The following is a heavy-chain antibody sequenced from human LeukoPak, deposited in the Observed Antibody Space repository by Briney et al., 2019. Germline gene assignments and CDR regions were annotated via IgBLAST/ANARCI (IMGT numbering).Heavy chain of an antibody. V-gene: IGHV3-21*01. D-gene: IGHD3-22*01. CDR2: ISSSSSYI. Sequence: GGSLRLSCAASGFTFSSYSMNWVRQAPGKGLEWVSSISSSSSYIYYADSVKGRFTISRDNAKNSLYLQMNSLRAEDTAVYYCARDGYYYDSSGYYHGLIDAFDIWGQGTMVTVSS. CDR3: ARDGYYYDSSGYYHGLIDAFDI. J-gene: IGHJ3*02. CDR1: GFTFSSYS.